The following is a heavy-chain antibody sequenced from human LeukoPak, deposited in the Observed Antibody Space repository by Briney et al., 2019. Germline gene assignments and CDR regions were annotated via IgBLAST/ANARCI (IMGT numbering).Heavy chain of an antibody. D-gene: IGHD6-13*01. CDR2: IYYRGST. V-gene: IGHV4-39*07. CDR3: ARRVHSSSWSSYFDY. Sequence: SETLSLTCTVSGGSISSSSYYWGWIRQPPGKGLEWIGSIYYRGSTYYNPSLKSRVTISVDTSKNQFSLKLSSVTAADTAVYYCARRVHSSSWSSYFDYWGQETLVTVSS. J-gene: IGHJ4*02. CDR1: GGSISSSSYY.